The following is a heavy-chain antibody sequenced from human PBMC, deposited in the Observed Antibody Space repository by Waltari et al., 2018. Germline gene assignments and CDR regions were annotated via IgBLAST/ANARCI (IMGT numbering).Heavy chain of an antibody. CDR2: IYYSGST. CDR1: GGSISTSSYY. D-gene: IGHD3-22*01. J-gene: IGHJ6*03. CDR3: ARVGLDSRAYYYYMDV. V-gene: IGHV4-39*07. Sequence: QLQLQESGPGLVKPSETLSLTCSVSGGSISTSSYYWSWIRQPPGKGLEWIGSIYYSGSTYYNPSLKSRVTISVDTSKNQFSLKLSSVTAADTAVYYCARVGLDSRAYYYYMDVWGKGTTVTISS.